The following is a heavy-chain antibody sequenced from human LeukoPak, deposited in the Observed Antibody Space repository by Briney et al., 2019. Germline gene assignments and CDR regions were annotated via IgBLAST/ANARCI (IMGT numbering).Heavy chain of an antibody. CDR2: IYSGGST. V-gene: IGHV3-53*01. Sequence: GGSLRLSCAASGFTVSSNYMSWVRQAPGKGLEWVSVIYSGGSTYYADSVKGRFTISRDNSKNTLYLQMNRLRAEDTAVYYCARARGEWELSNWFDPWGQGTLVTVSS. CDR1: GFTVSSNY. D-gene: IGHD1-26*01. CDR3: ARARGEWELSNWFDP. J-gene: IGHJ5*02.